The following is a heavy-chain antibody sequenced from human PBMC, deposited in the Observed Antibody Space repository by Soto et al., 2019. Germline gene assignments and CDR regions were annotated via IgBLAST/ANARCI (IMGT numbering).Heavy chain of an antibody. CDR3: AKHRLPYCSGGSCYSLDY. D-gene: IGHD2-15*01. V-gene: IGHV3-23*01. CDR1: AFTFSNYG. Sequence: EVQLLESGGALVQPGGSLRLSCAASAFTFSNYGMSWVRQAPGKGLEWVSSITGSSSSTNYADSVKGRFTISRDNSKNTLYVQINSLRAEDTAIYYCAKHRLPYCSGGSCYSLDYWGQGTLVTVSS. J-gene: IGHJ4*02. CDR2: ITGSSSST.